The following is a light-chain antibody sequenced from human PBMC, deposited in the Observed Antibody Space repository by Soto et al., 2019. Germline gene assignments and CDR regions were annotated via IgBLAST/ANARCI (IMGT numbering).Light chain of an antibody. V-gene: IGLV2-14*01. Sequence: QSVLTQPASVSGSPGQSITISCTGTSSDVAYYNHVSWYQQHPGKAPKLLIYEVNNRPSGVSHRFSGSKSGNTASLTISGLQADDEADYFCCSSAPESTYVFGTGTKVTVL. CDR1: SSDVAYYNH. CDR3: CSSAPESTYV. CDR2: EVN. J-gene: IGLJ1*01.